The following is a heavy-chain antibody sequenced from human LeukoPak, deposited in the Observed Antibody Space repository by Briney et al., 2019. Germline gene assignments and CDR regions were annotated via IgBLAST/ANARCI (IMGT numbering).Heavy chain of an antibody. CDR2: ISYDGSNK. V-gene: IGHV3-30*18. J-gene: IGHJ4*02. D-gene: IGHD3-9*01. CDR1: GFTFSSYG. CDR3: AKDVTPYDILTGEDY. Sequence: GGSLRLSCAASGFTFSSYGMHWVRQAPGKGLEWVAVISYDGSNKYYADSVKGRFTISRDNSKNTLYLQMNSLRAEDTAVYYCAKDVTPYDILTGEDYWGQGTLVTVSS.